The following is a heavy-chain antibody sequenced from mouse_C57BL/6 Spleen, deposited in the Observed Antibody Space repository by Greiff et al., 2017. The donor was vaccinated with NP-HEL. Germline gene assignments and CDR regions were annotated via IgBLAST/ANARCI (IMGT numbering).Heavy chain of an antibody. CDR1: GFSLTSYC. D-gene: IGHD2-1*01. CDR3: AILLSYAMDY. CDR2: IWSGGST. Sequence: QVQLQQSGPGLVQPSQCLSISCTVSGFSLTSYCVHWVRQPPGKGLEWLGVIWSGGSTDYYAAFITRLSISKDNSKSQVFFKMNSLQADDTAIYYCAILLSYAMDYWGQGTSVTVSS. J-gene: IGHJ4*01. V-gene: IGHV2-4*01.